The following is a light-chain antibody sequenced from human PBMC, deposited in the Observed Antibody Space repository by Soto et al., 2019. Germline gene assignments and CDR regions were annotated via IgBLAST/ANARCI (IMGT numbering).Light chain of an antibody. J-gene: IGKJ1*01. Sequence: EIVLTQSPATLSLSPGQRATLSCRASQNINTDLAWYHQKPDQPPSLLIYDAFNRAPGIPARFSGSGSGTDFTLTISTLEPEDFAIYFCQQRKKWPRTFGQGTRVEIK. CDR2: DAF. V-gene: IGKV3-11*01. CDR3: QQRKKWPRT. CDR1: QNINTD.